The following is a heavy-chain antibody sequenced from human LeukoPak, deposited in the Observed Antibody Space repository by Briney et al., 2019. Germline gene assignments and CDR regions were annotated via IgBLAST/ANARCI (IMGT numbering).Heavy chain of an antibody. CDR1: GGSISSGDYY. D-gene: IGHD3-22*01. CDR2: IYYSGST. CDR3: ARDGDYYDSSGYPTHTFDY. V-gene: IGHV4-30-4*01. Sequence: SETLSLTCTVSGGSISSGDYYWSWIRQPPGKGLEWIGYIYYSGSTYYNPSLKSRVTISVDTSKNQFSLKLSSVTAADTAVYYCARDGDYYDSSGYPTHTFDYWGQGTLVTVSS. J-gene: IGHJ4*02.